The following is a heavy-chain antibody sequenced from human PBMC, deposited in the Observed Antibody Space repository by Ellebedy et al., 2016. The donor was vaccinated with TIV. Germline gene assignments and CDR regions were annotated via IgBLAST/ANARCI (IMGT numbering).Heavy chain of an antibody. D-gene: IGHD3-22*01. CDR2: IWYDGSNK. V-gene: IGHV3-30*02. CDR1: GFIFNNYG. Sequence: GESLKISCTASGFIFNNYGMHWVRQAPGKGLEWVAFIWYDGSNKYYGDSVKGRFTISRDNSKNTLYLQMNSLRAEDTAVYYCAKDVLVGTTPPSLDSWGQGTLVTVSS. J-gene: IGHJ4*02. CDR3: AKDVLVGTTPPSLDS.